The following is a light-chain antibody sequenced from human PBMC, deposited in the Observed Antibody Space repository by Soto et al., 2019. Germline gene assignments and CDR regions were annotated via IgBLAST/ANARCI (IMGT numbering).Light chain of an antibody. CDR1: STDIGRYNY. Sequence: QSVLTQPASVSGSPGQSITISCSGSSTDIGRYNYVAWYQQHPGKAPKLMIFQVSTRPSGVSNRFSGSKSGNTASLTISGLQAEDEAVYYCSSYTTRNTLVVFGGGTQLTVL. CDR2: QVS. V-gene: IGLV2-14*01. J-gene: IGLJ2*01. CDR3: SSYTTRNTLVV.